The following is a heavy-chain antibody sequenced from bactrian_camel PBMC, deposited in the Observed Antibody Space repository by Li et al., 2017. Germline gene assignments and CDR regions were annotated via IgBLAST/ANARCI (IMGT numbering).Heavy chain of an antibody. D-gene: IGHD6*01. Sequence: DVQLVESGGGLVQAGESLTLSCTASGLKFDDYAVGWFRQVTGKEREAVASISWSGRTTYYGHSVKDRFTVSRDNAKNMVYLQMSNLKPEDTAMYYCATFNLGWIRCRTVIAGTTDAADFLYRGQGTQVTVS. CDR3: ATFNLGWIRCRTVIAGTTDAADFLY. V-gene: IGHV3S66*01. CDR1: GLKFDDYA. CDR2: ISWSGRTT. J-gene: IGHJ6*01.